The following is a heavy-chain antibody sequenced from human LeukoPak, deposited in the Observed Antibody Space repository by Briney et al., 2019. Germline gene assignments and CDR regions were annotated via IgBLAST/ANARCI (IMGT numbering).Heavy chain of an antibody. CDR3: ARVFDS. V-gene: IGHV4-34*01. CDR1: GGSFSGYY. J-gene: IGHJ4*02. CDR2: INHSGST. Sequence: PSETLSLTCAVYGGSFSGYYWSWIRQPPGKGLERIGEINHSGSTNYNPSLRGRATISIDTSKNQFSLKLTYVTAADSAVYYCARVFDSWGQGTLVTVSS.